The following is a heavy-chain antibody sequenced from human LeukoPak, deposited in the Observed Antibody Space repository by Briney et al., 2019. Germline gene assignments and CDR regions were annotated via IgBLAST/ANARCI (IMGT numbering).Heavy chain of an antibody. J-gene: IGHJ5*02. CDR1: GYTFTAYY. V-gene: IGHV1-2*02. CDR3: ARSYYTSSSKRFGP. Sequence: GASVKVSCKASGYTFTAYYMHWVRQAPGQGLEWMGWINSYSGVTNYAQKFQGRVTMTRDTSISTAYMDLSRLRSDDTAVYYCARSYYTSSSKRFGPWGQGSLVTVSS. D-gene: IGHD6-6*01. CDR2: INSYSGVT.